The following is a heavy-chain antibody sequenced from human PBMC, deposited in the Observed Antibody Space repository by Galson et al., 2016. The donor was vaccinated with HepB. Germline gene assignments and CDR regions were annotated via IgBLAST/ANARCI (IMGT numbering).Heavy chain of an antibody. D-gene: IGHD3-3*01. CDR2: IWQDGNKQ. CDR1: GFSLSDYA. CDR3: ARDRVLRFLEWSYYFDC. J-gene: IGHJ4*02. V-gene: IGHV3-33*07. Sequence: SLRLSCATSGFSLSDYAMYWVRQAPGKGLEWVASIWQDGNKQYYGDPVKGRFTISRDNSNNTLYLQLNSLRAEDTAVYYCARDRVLRFLEWSYYFDCWGQGTLVTVSS.